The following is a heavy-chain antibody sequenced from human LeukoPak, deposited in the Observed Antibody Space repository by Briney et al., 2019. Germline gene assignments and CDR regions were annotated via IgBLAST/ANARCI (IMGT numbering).Heavy chain of an antibody. J-gene: IGHJ4*02. CDR3: ARERNLEIAVAGTIFDY. V-gene: IGHV3-66*01. Sequence: AGGSLRLSCAAPGFTVSGNYMSWVRQAPGKGLEWVSVIYSGGSTYYADSVKGRFTISRDNSKNTLYLQMKSLRAEDTAVYYCARERNLEIAVAGTIFDYWGQGTLVTVSS. CDR2: IYSGGST. D-gene: IGHD6-19*01. CDR1: GFTVSGNY.